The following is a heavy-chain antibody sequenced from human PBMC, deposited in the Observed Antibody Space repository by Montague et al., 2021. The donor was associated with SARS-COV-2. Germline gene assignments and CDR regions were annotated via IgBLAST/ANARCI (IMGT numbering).Heavy chain of an antibody. J-gene: IGHJ3*02. CDR3: ASPTYYYDSSGSDAFDI. CDR1: GGSISSSSYY. V-gene: IGHV4-39*01. D-gene: IGHD3-22*01. Sequence: SETLSLTCTVSGGSISSSSYYWGWIRQPPGKGLEWIGSIYYSGSTYYNPSLKSRVTISVDTSKNKFSLKLSSVTAADTALYYCASPTYYYDSSGSDAFDIWGQGTMVTVSS. CDR2: IYYSGST.